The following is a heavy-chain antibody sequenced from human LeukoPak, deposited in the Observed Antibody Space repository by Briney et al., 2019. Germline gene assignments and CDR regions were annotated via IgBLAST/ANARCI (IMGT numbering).Heavy chain of an antibody. CDR2: IYHSGST. V-gene: IGHV4-39*01. CDR3: ARHPDGYSSSWYSSP. Sequence: SETLSLTCTVSGGSISSGSYYWGWIRQPPGKGLEWIGSIYHSGSTYYNPSLKSRVTISVDTSKNQFSLKLRSVTAADTAVYYSARHPDGYSSSWYSSPWGQGTLVTVSS. D-gene: IGHD6-13*01. J-gene: IGHJ5*02. CDR1: GGSISSGSYY.